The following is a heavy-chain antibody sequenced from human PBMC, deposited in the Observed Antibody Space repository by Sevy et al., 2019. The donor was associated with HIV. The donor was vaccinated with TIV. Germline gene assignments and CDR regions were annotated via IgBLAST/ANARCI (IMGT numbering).Heavy chain of an antibody. J-gene: IGHJ4*02. D-gene: IGHD3-10*01. CDR3: ARAELWFGAITYTFDY. V-gene: IGHV3-30-3*01. CDR1: GFTFSSYA. Sequence: GGSLRLSCAASGFTFSSYAMHWVRQAPGKGLEWVAVISYDGSNKYYADSVKGRFTISRDNSKNTLYLQMNSLRAEDTAVYYCARAELWFGAITYTFDYWGQGTLVTVSS. CDR2: ISYDGSNK.